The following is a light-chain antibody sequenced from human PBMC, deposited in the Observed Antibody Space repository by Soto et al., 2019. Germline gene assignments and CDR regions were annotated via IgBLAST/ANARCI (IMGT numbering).Light chain of an antibody. CDR2: AAS. Sequence: EIVLTQSPHTLSLSPGDRASLSCRTSQTISSSYFAWYQQKPGQSPRLLVYAASIRAPGIPDRFSGSGYGADFTLTISRLEPADFAVYYCQHYDGSLTFGGGTRVEIK. V-gene: IGKV3-20*01. J-gene: IGKJ4*01. CDR3: QHYDGSLT. CDR1: QTISSSY.